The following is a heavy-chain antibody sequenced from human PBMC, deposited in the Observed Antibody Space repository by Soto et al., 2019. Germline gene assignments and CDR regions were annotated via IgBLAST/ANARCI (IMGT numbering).Heavy chain of an antibody. CDR2: ISGSGGSA. J-gene: IGHJ3*01. CDR1: GFSFSNYA. V-gene: IGHV3-23*01. Sequence: GGSLRLSCAASGFSFSNYAMNWVRQAPGKGLEWVSVISGSGGSASYADSVQGRFTISRDNSNNTLYLQMNSLRAEDTAIYSCVREASGWYSRGPFDFWGRGTMVTVSS. D-gene: IGHD6-19*01. CDR3: VREASGWYSRGPFDF.